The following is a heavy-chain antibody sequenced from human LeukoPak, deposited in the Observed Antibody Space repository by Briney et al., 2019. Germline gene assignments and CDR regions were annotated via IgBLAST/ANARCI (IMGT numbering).Heavy chain of an antibody. J-gene: IGHJ6*02. CDR3: ARDLTTTVITYYYYGMDV. Sequence: ASVKVSCKASGYTFTSYGISWVRQAPGQGLEWMGWINPNSGGTNYAQKFQGRVTMTRNTSISTAYMELSSLRSEDTAVYYCARDLTTTVITYYYYGMDVWGQGTTVTVSS. D-gene: IGHD4-17*01. CDR2: INPNSGGT. V-gene: IGHV1-8*02. CDR1: GYTFTSYG.